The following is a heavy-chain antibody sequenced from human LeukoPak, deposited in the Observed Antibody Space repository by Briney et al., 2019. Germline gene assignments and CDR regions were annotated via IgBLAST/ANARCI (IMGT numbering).Heavy chain of an antibody. Sequence: TSETLSLTCTVSGGSISSYYWSWIRQPPGKGLEWIGYIYTSGSTNYNPSLKSRVTISVDTSKNQFSLKLSSVTAADTAVYYCARHGEWYCSSTSCYNSNWFDPWGQGTLVTVSS. J-gene: IGHJ5*02. D-gene: IGHD2-2*02. V-gene: IGHV4-4*09. CDR1: GGSISSYY. CDR3: ARHGEWYCSSTSCYNSNWFDP. CDR2: IYTSGST.